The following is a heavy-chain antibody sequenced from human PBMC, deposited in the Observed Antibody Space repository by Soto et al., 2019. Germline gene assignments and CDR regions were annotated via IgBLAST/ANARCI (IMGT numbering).Heavy chain of an antibody. CDR1: GFTFSDYY. CDR3: ARDRMPSRRSGINN. V-gene: IGHV3-11*01. D-gene: IGHD2-15*01. Sequence: GGSLRLSCTASGFTFSDYYMSWIRQAPGRGLEWISYISNGGQSIYADSVRGRFTVSRDDAKNSLFLQMDSLRDEDTAVYFCARDRMPSRRSGINNWGQGTPVTVSS. J-gene: IGHJ4*02. CDR2: ISNGGQSI.